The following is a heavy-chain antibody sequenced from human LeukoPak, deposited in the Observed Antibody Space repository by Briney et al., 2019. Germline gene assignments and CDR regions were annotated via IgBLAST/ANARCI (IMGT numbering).Heavy chain of an antibody. CDR2: INHSGST. D-gene: IGHD3-10*01. J-gene: IGHJ5*02. CDR3: ARSITMVRGVLP. CDR1: GGSFSGYY. V-gene: IGHV4-34*01. Sequence: PSETLSLTCAVYGGSFSGYYWSWIRQPPGKGLERIGEINHSGSTNYNPSLKSRVTISVDTSKNQFSLKLSSVTAADTAVYYCARSITMVRGVLPWGQGTPVTVSS.